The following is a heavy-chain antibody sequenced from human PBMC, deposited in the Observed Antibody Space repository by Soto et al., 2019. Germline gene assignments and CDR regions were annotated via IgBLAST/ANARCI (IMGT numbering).Heavy chain of an antibody. Sequence: PGGSLRLSCAASGFTFSSYAMSWVRQAPGKGLEWVSAISGSGGSTYYADSVKGRFTISRDNSKNTLYLQMNSLRAEDTAVYYCAKWTVSNYYYYYYMDVWGKGTTVTVSS. D-gene: IGHD4-17*01. CDR2: ISGSGGST. CDR1: GFTFSSYA. J-gene: IGHJ6*03. V-gene: IGHV3-23*01. CDR3: AKWTVSNYYYYYYMDV.